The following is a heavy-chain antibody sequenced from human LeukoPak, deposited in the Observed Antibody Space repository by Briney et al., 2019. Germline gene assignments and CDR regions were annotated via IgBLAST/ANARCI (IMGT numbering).Heavy chain of an antibody. V-gene: IGHV4-59*12. Sequence: SETLSLTCTVSGGSISSYYWSWIRQPPGKGLDWIGYIYYSGSTYYNPSLKGRVTISVDTSKNQFSLKLSSVTAADTAVYYCARDSLVYDDAFDIWGQGTMVTVSS. D-gene: IGHD6-6*01. CDR2: IYYSGST. CDR1: GGSISSYY. J-gene: IGHJ3*02. CDR3: ARDSLVYDDAFDI.